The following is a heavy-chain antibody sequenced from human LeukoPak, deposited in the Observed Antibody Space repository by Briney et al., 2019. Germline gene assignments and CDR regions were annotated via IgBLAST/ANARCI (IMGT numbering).Heavy chain of an antibody. CDR1: GYSFTSYW. J-gene: IGHJ3*02. CDR3: ARLSEGHYLYYYDSSGLGSAFDI. V-gene: IGHV5-51*01. D-gene: IGHD3-22*01. CDR2: IYPGDSDT. Sequence: GESLKISCQGSGYSFTSYWIGWVRQMPGKGLEWMGIIYPGDSDTRYSPSFQGQVTISADKSISTAYLQWSSLKASDTAMYYCARLSEGHYLYYYDSSGLGSAFDIWGQGTMVTVSS.